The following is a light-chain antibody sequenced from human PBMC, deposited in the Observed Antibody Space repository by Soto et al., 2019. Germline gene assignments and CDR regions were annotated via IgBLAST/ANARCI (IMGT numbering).Light chain of an antibody. CDR2: GAS. Sequence: EIVLTQSPGTLSLSPGERATLPCRASQSVGSYLAWYQQRPGQAPRLLISGASTRATGIPDRFSGSGSGTDFTLTISRLEPEDFAVYSCQQYGSSPYTFGQGTNLEI. J-gene: IGKJ2*01. CDR3: QQYGSSPYT. V-gene: IGKV3-20*01. CDR1: QSVGSY.